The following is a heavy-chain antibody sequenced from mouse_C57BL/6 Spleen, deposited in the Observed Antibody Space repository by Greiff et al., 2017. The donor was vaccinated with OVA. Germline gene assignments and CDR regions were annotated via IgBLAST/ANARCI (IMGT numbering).Heavy chain of an antibody. Sequence: DVMLVESGGGLVKPGGSLKLSCAASGFTFSSYAMSWVRQTPEKRLEWVANISDGGSYTDYPDNVKGRFTISRDNAKNNLYLQMSHLKSEDTAVYYCGRRSYSNSFDYWGQGTTLTVSS. J-gene: IGHJ2*01. CDR3: GRRSYSNSFDY. D-gene: IGHD2-5*01. CDR1: GFTFSSYA. CDR2: ISDGGSYT. V-gene: IGHV5-4*03.